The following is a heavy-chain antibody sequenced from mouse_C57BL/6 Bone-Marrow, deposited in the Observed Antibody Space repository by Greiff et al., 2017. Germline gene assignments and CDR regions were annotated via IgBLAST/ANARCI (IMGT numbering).Heavy chain of an antibody. V-gene: IGHV1-69*01. Sequence: QVQLQQPGAELVMPGASVKLSCKASGYTFTSYWMHWVKQRPGQGLEWIGEIDPSDSYTNYNQKFKGKSTLTVDKSSSTAYMQLSSLTSEDSEVYYCAISTMIRSFAYWGQGTLVTVSA. D-gene: IGHD2-4*01. CDR2: IDPSDSYT. CDR3: AISTMIRSFAY. J-gene: IGHJ3*01. CDR1: GYTFTSYW.